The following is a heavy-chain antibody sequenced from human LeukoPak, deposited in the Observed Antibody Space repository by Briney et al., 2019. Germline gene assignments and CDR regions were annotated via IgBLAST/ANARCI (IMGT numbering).Heavy chain of an antibody. D-gene: IGHD1-26*01. CDR1: GFTFSNAW. Sequence: PGGSLRLSCAASGFTFSNAWMSWVRQAPGKGLEWVGRIKRKTDGGTTDYAAPVKGRFTISRDDPKNTLYLQMNSLKTEDTAVYYCTTDLVVGATPADYWGQGTLVTVSS. J-gene: IGHJ4*02. CDR2: IKRKTDGGTT. CDR3: TTDLVVGATPADY. V-gene: IGHV3-15*01.